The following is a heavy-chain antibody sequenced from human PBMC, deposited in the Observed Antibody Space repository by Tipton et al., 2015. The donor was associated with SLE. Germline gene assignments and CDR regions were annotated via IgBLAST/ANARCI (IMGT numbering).Heavy chain of an antibody. Sequence: TLSLTCTVSGVSISSGSYYWTWIRQPAGKGLEWIGRIYSKGSTNSNPSLKSRVTISLDTSKNQFSLNLNSVTAADTAVYYCARRLRSESLYGALDIWGQGTMVTVSS. J-gene: IGHJ3*02. CDR2: IYSKGST. D-gene: IGHD3-16*02. CDR1: GVSISSGSYY. V-gene: IGHV4-61*02. CDR3: ARRLRSESLYGALDI.